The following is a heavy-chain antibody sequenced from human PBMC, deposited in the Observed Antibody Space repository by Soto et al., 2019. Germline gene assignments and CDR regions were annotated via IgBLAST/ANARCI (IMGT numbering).Heavy chain of an antibody. Sequence: QVQLVESGGGVVRPGRSLRLSCAASGFTFRTYTMHWVRQAPGKGLEWVAFISYDGSDKYYADSVKGRFTISRDNSKNKLYLQMNSLRDNDTAVYFCARDPSHNLLRYFDFWGQGTLVTVSS. J-gene: IGHJ4*02. V-gene: IGHV3-30-3*01. CDR1: GFTFRTYT. CDR3: ARDPSHNLLRYFDF. D-gene: IGHD2-21*01. CDR2: ISYDGSDK.